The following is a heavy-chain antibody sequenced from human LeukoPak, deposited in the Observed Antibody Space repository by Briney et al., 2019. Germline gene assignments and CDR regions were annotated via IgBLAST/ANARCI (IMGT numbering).Heavy chain of an antibody. CDR2: ISSSSSYI. CDR3: ARRLLWFGAYLTVPGYYYYGMAV. Sequence: GGSLRLSCAASGFTFSSYSMNWVRQAPGKGLEWVSSISSSSSYIYYADSVKGRFTISRDNAKNSLYLQMNSLRAEDTAVYYCARRLLWFGAYLTVPGYYYYGMAVWGQGPTVIVSS. CDR1: GFTFSSYS. J-gene: IGHJ6*02. V-gene: IGHV3-21*01. D-gene: IGHD3-10*01.